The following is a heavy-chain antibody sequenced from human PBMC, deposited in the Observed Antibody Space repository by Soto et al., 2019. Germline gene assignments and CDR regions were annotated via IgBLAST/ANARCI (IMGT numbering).Heavy chain of an antibody. D-gene: IGHD3-3*01. CDR3: ASLRFYRPGPIGP. V-gene: IGHV4-31*03. CDR2: IYYSGST. CDR1: GGSISSGGYY. Sequence: PSETLSLTCTVSGGSISSGGYYWSWIRQHPGKGLEWIGYIYYSGSTYYNPSLKSRVTISVDTSKNQFSLKLSSVTAADTAVYYCASLRFYRPGPIGPWGQGTLVTVSS. J-gene: IGHJ5*02.